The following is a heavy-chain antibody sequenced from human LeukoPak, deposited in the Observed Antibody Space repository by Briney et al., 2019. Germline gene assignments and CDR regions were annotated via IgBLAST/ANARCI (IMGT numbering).Heavy chain of an antibody. V-gene: IGHV3-21*01. J-gene: IGHJ4*02. Sequence: GGALRLSCAASGFTFSSYVMKWVRQAPGKGLEWVSCISSGRSYIFYADSVKGGFTISRDNAKNSLYLQMNSLRPEDTGVYYCARKSLAGSLMGDLDYWGQGTLVTVSS. CDR2: ISSGRSYI. CDR1: GFTFSSYV. CDR3: ARKSLAGSLMGDLDY. D-gene: IGHD3-9*01.